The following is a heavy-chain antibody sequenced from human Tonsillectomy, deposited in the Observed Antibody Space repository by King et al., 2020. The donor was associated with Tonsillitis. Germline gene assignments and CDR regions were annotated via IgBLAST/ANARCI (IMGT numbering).Heavy chain of an antibody. D-gene: IGHD3-9*01. Sequence: VQLQESGPGLVKPSQTLSLTCSVSGGSITSDGYYWSWIRQPAGKGLEWIGRIYTSGSTTYNPSLESRVTMSVDTSKNQFSLKLTSVTAADTAVYYCARGGDILPGGSLFDPWGQGTLVTVSS. V-gene: IGHV4-61*02. CDR1: GGSITSDGYY. CDR3: ARGGDILPGGSLFDP. CDR2: IYTSGST. J-gene: IGHJ5*02.